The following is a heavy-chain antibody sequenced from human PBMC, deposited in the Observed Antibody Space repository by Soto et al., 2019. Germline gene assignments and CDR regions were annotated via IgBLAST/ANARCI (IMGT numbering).Heavy chain of an antibody. CDR3: TTEVDYYDSSGYYRYYFDY. V-gene: IGHV3-15*01. J-gene: IGHJ4*02. D-gene: IGHD3-22*01. CDR1: GFTFNNAW. Sequence: KPGGSLRLSCAASGFTFNNAWMRWVRQAPGKGLEWVGRIKSETDGGTRDYAAPVKGRFTISRDDSKNTLYLQMNSLKTEDTAVYYCTTEVDYYDSSGYYRYYFDYWGQGTLVTVSS. CDR2: IKSETDGGTR.